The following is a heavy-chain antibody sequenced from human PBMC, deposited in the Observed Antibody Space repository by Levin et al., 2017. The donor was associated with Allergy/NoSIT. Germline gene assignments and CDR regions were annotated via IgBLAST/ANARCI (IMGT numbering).Heavy chain of an antibody. J-gene: IGHJ3*02. Sequence: SQTLSLTCNVSGDSITTYYWSWIRQPPGKGLEWIGYIHHSGNINYNPSLKSRVTISVDTSKNQLSLKLYSVSAADTAVYYCARDWSSAFDIWGQGTMVTVSS. CDR1: GDSITTYY. D-gene: IGHD3-3*01. CDR2: IHHSGNI. CDR3: ARDWSSAFDI. V-gene: IGHV4-59*01.